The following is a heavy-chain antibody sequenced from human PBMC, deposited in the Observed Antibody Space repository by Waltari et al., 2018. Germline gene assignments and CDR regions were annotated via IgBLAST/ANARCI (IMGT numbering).Heavy chain of an antibody. J-gene: IGHJ4*02. CDR1: GFTFSSYA. V-gene: IGHV3-23*01. CDR2: ISGRGGSP. D-gene: IGHD1-26*01. CDR3: ANLPSGSYASGGY. Sequence: EVQLLESGGGLVQPGGSLRLSCAASGFTFSSYAMSWVRQAPGKGLEWVSAISGRGGSPYYADSVKGRFTISRDNSKNTLYLQMNSLGAEDTAVYYCANLPSGSYASGGYWGQGTLVTVSS.